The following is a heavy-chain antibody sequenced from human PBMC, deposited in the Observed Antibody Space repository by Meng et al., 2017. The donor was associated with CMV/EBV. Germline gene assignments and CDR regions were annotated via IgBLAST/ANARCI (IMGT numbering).Heavy chain of an antibody. Sequence: ASVKVSCKASGGTFSSYAISWVRQATGQGLEWMGWMNPNSGNTGYAQKFQGRVTITRNTSISTAYMELSRLRSDDTAVYYCARYSYGYLFDYWGQGTLVTVSS. D-gene: IGHD5-18*01. CDR3: ARYSYGYLFDY. V-gene: IGHV1-8*03. J-gene: IGHJ4*02. CDR1: GGTFSSYA. CDR2: MNPNSGNT.